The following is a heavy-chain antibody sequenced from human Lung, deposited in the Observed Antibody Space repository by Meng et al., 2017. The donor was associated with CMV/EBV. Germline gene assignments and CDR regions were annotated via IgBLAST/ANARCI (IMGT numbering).Heavy chain of an antibody. CDR1: GFSLSTRGVG. CDR3: ARAAARPSDWFDP. J-gene: IGHJ5*02. CDR2: IYGDDEK. Sequence: LKYLVPTLANPTQTLTLTCPFSGFSLSTRGVGVGWIRQPPGKALECLAIIYGDDEKRYSPSLESRLTVTKDTSKNQVVLTMTNMVPVDTATYYCARAAARPSDWFDPWGQGTLVTVPS. V-gene: IGHV2-5*02. D-gene: IGHD6-6*01.